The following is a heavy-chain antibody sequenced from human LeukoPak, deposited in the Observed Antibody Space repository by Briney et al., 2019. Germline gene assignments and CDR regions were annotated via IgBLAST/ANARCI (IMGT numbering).Heavy chain of an antibody. CDR2: MNGNSGDT. CDR3: VRGRFIAGAGD. J-gene: IGHJ1*01. D-gene: IGHD1-26*01. Sequence: ASVKVSCKTSGFTFTIYDINWVRQATGQGLEWMGWMNGNSGDTGYAQKFQGRVTMTRNTSISTAYMELSNLRSEDTAVYYCVRGRFIAGAGDWGQRTPVTVPS. V-gene: IGHV1-8*01. CDR1: GFTFTIYD.